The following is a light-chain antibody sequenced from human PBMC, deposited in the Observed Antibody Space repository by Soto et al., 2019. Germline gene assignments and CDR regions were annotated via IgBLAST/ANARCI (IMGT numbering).Light chain of an antibody. J-gene: IGLJ1*01. CDR2: EVS. Sequence: SVLTQLPSASESPGQSVTISCTGTSSDVGGYNYVSWYQQHPGKAPKLMIYEVSKRPSGVPDRFSGSKSGNTASLTVSGLQAEDEAGYYCSSYAGSNNLYVFGTGTKVTVL. CDR1: SSDVGGYNY. CDR3: SSYAGSNNLYV. V-gene: IGLV2-8*01.